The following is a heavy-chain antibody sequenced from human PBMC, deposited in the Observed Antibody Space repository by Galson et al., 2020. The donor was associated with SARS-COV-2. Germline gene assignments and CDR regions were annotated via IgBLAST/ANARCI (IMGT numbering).Heavy chain of an antibody. CDR2: VKPDGSEK. CDR1: GFTFTSYW. D-gene: IGHD1-26*01. V-gene: IGHV3-7*01. CDR3: VREQRGSLWSY. Sequence: GGSLRLSCAASGFTFTSYWMNWVRQAPGKGLEWVANVKPDGSEKHYVDSVNGRFTISRDNARDSLYLQMNSLRAEDTAVYYCVREQRGSLWSYWGQGTLVTVSS. J-gene: IGHJ4*02.